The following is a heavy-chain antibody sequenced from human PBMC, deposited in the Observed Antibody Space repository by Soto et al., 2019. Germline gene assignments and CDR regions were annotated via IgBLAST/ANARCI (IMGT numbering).Heavy chain of an antibody. V-gene: IGHV4-31*02. D-gene: IGHD3-22*01. CDR2: IYFSGTT. Sequence: SETLSLTCTVSGGSISSGDYYWSWIRQHPGKGLEWVGTIYFSGTTYYNPSLKSRLTIPVDTSKNQFSLNLSSVTAADTAVYYCARRDRSGFSYWLDTWGQGTLVTVS. CDR3: ARRDRSGFSYWLDT. CDR1: GGSISSGDYY. J-gene: IGHJ5*02.